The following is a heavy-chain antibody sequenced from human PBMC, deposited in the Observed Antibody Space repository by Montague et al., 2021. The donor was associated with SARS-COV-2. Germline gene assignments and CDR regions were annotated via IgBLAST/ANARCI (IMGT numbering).Heavy chain of an antibody. CDR2: IYYSGST. J-gene: IGHJ5*02. CDR3: ARAGGFYDYWSGYSSSAGFFDP. V-gene: IGHV4-59*02. D-gene: IGHD3-3*01. Sequence: SETLSLTCTVSGGSVSSYYWSWIRQSPGKGLQWLGYIYYSGSTDYNPSLKSRVTMSVDTSKNQLSLRLNSATTADTAVYFCARAGGFYDYWSGYSSSAGFFDPWGQGILVTVSS. CDR1: GGSVSSYY.